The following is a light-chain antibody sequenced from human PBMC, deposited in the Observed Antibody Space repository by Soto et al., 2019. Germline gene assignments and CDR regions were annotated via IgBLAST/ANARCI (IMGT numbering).Light chain of an antibody. CDR1: QNINNW. V-gene: IGKV1-5*01. J-gene: IGKJ1*01. CDR3: QHMRT. CDR2: DAS. Sequence: DIQMTQSPSTLSASIGARVTITCRASQNINNWIAWYQQKPGKAPKILIYDASTLESRVPTRFSGNGFGTEFSLTISSLQPDDFGSYYCQHMRTFGQGTKVEMK.